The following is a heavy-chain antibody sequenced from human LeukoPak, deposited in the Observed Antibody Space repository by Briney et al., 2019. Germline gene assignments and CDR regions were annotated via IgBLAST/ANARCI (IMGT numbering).Heavy chain of an antibody. CDR2: ITQDGSDY. Sequence: PGGSLRLSCAASGFTFSSYWMSWVRQAPGKGLEWVAYITQDGSDYYYVDSVKGRFTISRDSAKNSLYLQMNSLRAEDTAVYYCARANYFLDYWGQGTLVTVSS. J-gene: IGHJ4*02. D-gene: IGHD3-10*01. CDR3: ARANYFLDY. CDR1: GFTFSSYW. V-gene: IGHV3-7*01.